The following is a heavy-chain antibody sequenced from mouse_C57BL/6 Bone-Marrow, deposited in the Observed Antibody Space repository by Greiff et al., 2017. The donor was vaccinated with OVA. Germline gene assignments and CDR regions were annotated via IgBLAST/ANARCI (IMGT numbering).Heavy chain of an antibody. V-gene: IGHV1-64*01. CDR2: LHPNSGRT. CDR1: GYTFTSYW. J-gene: IGHJ2*01. D-gene: IGHD1-1*01. Sequence: QVQLQQPGAELVKPGASVKLSCKASGYTFTSYWMHWVKQRPGQGLEWIGMLHPNSGRTKYNAQCMSTARMTVDKSSITAYMQLSSLTSEDSAVYYCAREILRYGGQGTTLTVSS. CDR3: AREILRY.